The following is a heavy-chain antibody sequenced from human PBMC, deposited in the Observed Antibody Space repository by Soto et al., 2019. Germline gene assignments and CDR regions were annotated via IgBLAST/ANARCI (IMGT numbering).Heavy chain of an antibody. CDR3: AKDEDVLTPNYFDY. CDR2: ISGSGGST. V-gene: IGHV3-23*01. Sequence: GGSLRLSCAASGFTFSNYAMSWVRQAPGKGLEWVSGISGSGGSTYYAGSVKGRFTISRDNSKNTLFLQMNSLRAEDTAVYYCAKDEDVLTPNYFDYWGQGTLVTVSS. D-gene: IGHD3-9*01. CDR1: GFTFSNYA. J-gene: IGHJ4*02.